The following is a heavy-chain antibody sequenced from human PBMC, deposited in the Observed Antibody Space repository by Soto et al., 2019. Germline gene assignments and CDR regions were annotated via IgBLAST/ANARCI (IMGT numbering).Heavy chain of an antibody. Sequence: SATLSLTCAVYGGSFSGYYWSWIRQPPGKGLEWIGEINHSGSTNYNPSLKSRVTISVDTSKNQFSLKLSFVIAADTAVYYCARNVYDILTGYYADYWGQGTLVTVSS. CDR1: GGSFSGYY. J-gene: IGHJ4*02. V-gene: IGHV4-34*01. D-gene: IGHD3-9*01. CDR2: INHSGST. CDR3: ARNVYDILTGYYADY.